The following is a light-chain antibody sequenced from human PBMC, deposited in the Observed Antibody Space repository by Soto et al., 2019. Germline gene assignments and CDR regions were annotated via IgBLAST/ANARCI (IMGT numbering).Light chain of an antibody. CDR1: QGIRND. CDR3: LQHNTYIGTWT. J-gene: IGKJ1*01. CDR2: DAS. V-gene: IGKV1-17*01. Sequence: DIQMTQSPSSLSASVGDRATITCRASQGIRNDLVWYQQKPGKAPKRLIYDASSLQSGVPSRFSGSGSGTEFTLTISSLQPEDFATYFCLQHNTYIGTWTFGQGTKVDIK.